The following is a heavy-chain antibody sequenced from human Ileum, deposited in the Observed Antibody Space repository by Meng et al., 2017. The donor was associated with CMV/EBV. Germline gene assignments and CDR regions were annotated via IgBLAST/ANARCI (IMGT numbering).Heavy chain of an antibody. D-gene: IGHD3-10*01. V-gene: IGHV4-34*01. CDR2: INHSGRS. J-gene: IGHJ5*02. Sequence: EGWFSDYFWAWVRQPPGKGLEWIGEINHSGRSNYNSSLKSRVTILIDTSKNQISLKLSSVTAADTAVYYCARGQRITLVRGGRFDPWGQGTLVTVSS. CDR3: ARGQRITLVRGGRFDP. CDR1: EGWFSDYF.